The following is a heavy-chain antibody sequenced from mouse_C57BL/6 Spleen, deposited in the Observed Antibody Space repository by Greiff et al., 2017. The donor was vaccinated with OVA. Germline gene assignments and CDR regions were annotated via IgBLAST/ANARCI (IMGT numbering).Heavy chain of an antibody. Sequence: QVQLQQPGAELVMPGASVKLSCKASGYTFTSYWMHWVKQRPGQGLEWIGEIDPSDSYTNYNQKFKGKSTLTVDKSSSTAYMQLSSLTSEDSAVYYCARWGWLLRGYAMDYWGQGTSVTVSS. CDR3: ARWGWLLRGYAMDY. D-gene: IGHD2-3*01. CDR1: GYTFTSYW. J-gene: IGHJ4*01. V-gene: IGHV1-69*01. CDR2: IDPSDSYT.